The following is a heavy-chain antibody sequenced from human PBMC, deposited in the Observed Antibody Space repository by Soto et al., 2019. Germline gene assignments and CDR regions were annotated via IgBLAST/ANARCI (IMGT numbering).Heavy chain of an antibody. Sequence: ASVKLSCKVCGYTLTDLSMHWVRQAPRKGLEWIGGFDPEDGETIYAQKFQGRVTMTEATSTDTAYMELSSLRYEDTAVYYCTGYSSSWYYYYGMDVWGQGTTLTVS. CDR1: GYTLTDLS. D-gene: IGHD6-13*01. CDR2: FDPEDGET. V-gene: IGHV1-24*01. J-gene: IGHJ6*02. CDR3: TGYSSSWYYYYGMDV.